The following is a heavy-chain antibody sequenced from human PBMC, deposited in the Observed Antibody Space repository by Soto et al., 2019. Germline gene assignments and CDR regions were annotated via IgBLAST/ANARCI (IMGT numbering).Heavy chain of an antibody. D-gene: IGHD3-10*01. V-gene: IGHV3-23*01. CDR2: ITKSGGAT. Sequence: EMQLLEFGGGLVQPGGSLRLSCAASGFTFSGYAMSWARQAPGKGLEWVSSITKSGGATYYADSVKGRFTISRDNSKNTLYLQLNSLRADDTAVYYCAIRGYYSEPSFDYWGQGTLVTVSS. J-gene: IGHJ4*02. CDR3: AIRGYYSEPSFDY. CDR1: GFTFSGYA.